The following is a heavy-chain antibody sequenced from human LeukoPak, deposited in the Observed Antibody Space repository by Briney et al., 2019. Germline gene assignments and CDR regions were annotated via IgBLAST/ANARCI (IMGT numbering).Heavy chain of an antibody. V-gene: IGHV5-51*01. CDR2: IYPGDSDT. D-gene: IGHD3-22*01. CDR1: GYTFTTNW. Sequence: GESLKISCKAPGYTFTTNWIGWVRQMPGKGLEWMGIIYPGDSDTRYRPSFQGQVTISADKSINTAYLQWSSLKASDTGIYYCARRGDSGSYPYAMDVWGQGTTVTVSS. CDR3: ARRGDSGSYPYAMDV. J-gene: IGHJ6*02.